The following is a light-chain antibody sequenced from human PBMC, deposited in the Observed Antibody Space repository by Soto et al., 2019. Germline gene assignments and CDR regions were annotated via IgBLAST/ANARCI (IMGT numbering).Light chain of an antibody. J-gene: IGLJ2*01. CDR3: SSYTTSSAVV. CDR1: SSDVGAYNY. CDR2: DVS. Sequence: QSALTQPASVSGSPGQSITISCTGTSSDVGAYNYVSWYQQHPGKAPKLMIYDVSNRPSGVSNRFSGSKSGNTASLTISGLQAEDEAGYCCSSYTTSSAVVFGGGTKLTVL. V-gene: IGLV2-14*01.